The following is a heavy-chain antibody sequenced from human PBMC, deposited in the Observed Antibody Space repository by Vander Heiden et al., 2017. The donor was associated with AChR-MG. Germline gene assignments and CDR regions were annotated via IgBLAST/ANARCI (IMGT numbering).Heavy chain of an antibody. D-gene: IGHD2-2*01. V-gene: IGHV3-21*01. CDR1: AFPFISYS. CDR2: ISSSSSYI. J-gene: IGHJ5*02. CDR3: ATQCSSTSCQGTVVDP. Sequence: FHLVESGAAMVKPGGPLSLPFPAPAFPFISYSMNWVRQAPGKGLEWVSSISSSSSYIYYADSVKGRFTISRDNAKNSLYLQMNSLRAEDTAVYYCATQCSSTSCQGTVVDPWGQGTLVTVSS.